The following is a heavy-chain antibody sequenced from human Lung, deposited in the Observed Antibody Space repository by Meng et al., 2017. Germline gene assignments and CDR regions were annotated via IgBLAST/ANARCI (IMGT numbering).Heavy chain of an antibody. Sequence: QGQLVQSGSELKKPGASVKVSCKASGYTFTSYAMNWVRQAPGQGLEWMGHIDPKSGDTRYAQKFQGRVTMTGDTSIGTAYMELTGLRSDDTALYYCARDEDISAAGKLFGDYWGQGTLVTVSS. J-gene: IGHJ4*02. D-gene: IGHD6-13*01. CDR1: GYTFTSYA. V-gene: IGHV1-2*06. CDR3: ARDEDISAAGKLFGDY. CDR2: IDPKSGDT.